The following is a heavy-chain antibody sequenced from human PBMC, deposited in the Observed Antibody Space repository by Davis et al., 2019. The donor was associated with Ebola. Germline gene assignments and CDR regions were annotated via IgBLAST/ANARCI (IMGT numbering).Heavy chain of an antibody. CDR2: INQDASGK. V-gene: IGHV3-7*03. D-gene: IGHD5-12*01. CDR3: AGGMGWLMDV. Sequence: GESLKISCAASGFTFRSYWMTWVRQAPGKGLEWVAHINQDASGKYYLDSVKGRFTISRDNAKNSLYVQMNSLRADDTGVYYCAGGMGWLMDVWGKGTTVTVSS. CDR1: GFTFRSYW. J-gene: IGHJ6*04.